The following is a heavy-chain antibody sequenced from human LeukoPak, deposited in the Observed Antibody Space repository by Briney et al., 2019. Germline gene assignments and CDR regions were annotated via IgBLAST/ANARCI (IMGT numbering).Heavy chain of an antibody. D-gene: IGHD3-3*01. J-gene: IGHJ4*02. V-gene: IGHV4-39*07. CDR3: ARGGEYDFWSGYSLFDY. CDR1: GGSISSSSYY. CDR2: IYYSGST. Sequence: PSETLSLTYTVSGGSISSSSYYWGWIRQPPGKGLEWIGSIYYSGSTYYNPPLKSRVTISVDTSKNQFSLKLSSVTAADTAVYYCARGGEYDFWSGYSLFDYWGQGTLVTVSS.